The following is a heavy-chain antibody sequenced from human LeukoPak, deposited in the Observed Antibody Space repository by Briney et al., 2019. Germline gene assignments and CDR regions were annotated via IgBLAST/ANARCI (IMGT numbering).Heavy chain of an antibody. V-gene: IGHV4-4*07. CDR1: GGSISSYY. CDR3: ARDVSSGYYYIYDGMDV. J-gene: IGHJ6*02. CDR2: IYTSGST. D-gene: IGHD3-22*01. Sequence: SETLSLTCTVSGGSISSYYWSWIRQPAGKGLEWIGRIYTSGSTNYNPSLKSRVTMSVDTSKNQFSLKLSSVTAADTAVYYCARDVSSGYYYIYDGMDVGGRGTAVTVSS.